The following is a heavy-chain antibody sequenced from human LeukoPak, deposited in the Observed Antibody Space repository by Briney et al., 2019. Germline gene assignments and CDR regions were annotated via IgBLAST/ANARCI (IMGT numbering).Heavy chain of an antibody. D-gene: IGHD1-1*01. Sequence: PSETLSLTCTVSGGSISSSSYYWSWIRQPAGKGLEWIGRIYTSGSTNYNPSLKSRVTISVDTSKNQFSLKLSSVTAADTAVYYCARLRTALYYFDYWGQGTLVTVSS. CDR2: IYTSGST. J-gene: IGHJ4*02. CDR1: GGSISSSSYY. CDR3: ARLRTALYYFDY. V-gene: IGHV4-61*02.